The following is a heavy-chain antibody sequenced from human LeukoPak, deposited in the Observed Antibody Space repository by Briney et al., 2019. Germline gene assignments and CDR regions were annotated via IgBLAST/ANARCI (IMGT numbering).Heavy chain of an antibody. CDR2: MNPNSGNT. Sequence: ASVKVSCKASGYTFTSYDINWVRQAPGQGLEWMGWMNPNSGNTGYAQKFQGRVTMTRNTSISTAYMELSSLRSEDTAVYYCAREWGGRGQFDLWGRGTLVTVSS. CDR3: AREWGGRGQFDL. CDR1: GYTFTSYD. J-gene: IGHJ2*01. V-gene: IGHV1-8*01. D-gene: IGHD1-26*01.